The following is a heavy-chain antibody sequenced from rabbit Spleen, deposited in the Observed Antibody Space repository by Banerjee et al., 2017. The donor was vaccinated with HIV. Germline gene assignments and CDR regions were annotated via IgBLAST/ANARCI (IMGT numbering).Heavy chain of an antibody. V-gene: IGHV1S45*01. CDR3: AMWTTGGSFGL. D-gene: IGHD8-1*01. CDR1: RFDFSAYG. CDR2: IDTTSETT. Sequence: QEQLVESGGGLVQPGGSLKLSCKASRFDFSAYGLTWVRQAPGKGLEWIGCIDTTSETTWYASWAKGRFTISKTSSTTVTLQMTSLTAADTATYFCAMWTTGGSFGLWGPGTLVTVS. J-gene: IGHJ6*01.